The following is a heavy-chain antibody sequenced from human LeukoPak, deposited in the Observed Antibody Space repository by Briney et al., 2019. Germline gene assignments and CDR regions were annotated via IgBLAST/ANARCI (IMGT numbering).Heavy chain of an antibody. D-gene: IGHD4-17*01. CDR2: IYYSGST. Sequence: SETLSLTCTVSGGSISPYYWSWIRQPPGKGLEWIGYIYYSGSTNYNPSLKSRVTISVDTSKNQFSLKLSSVTAADTAVYYCARGKRGPYGDYPFDYWGQGTLVTVSP. CDR3: ARGKRGPYGDYPFDY. J-gene: IGHJ4*02. CDR1: GGSISPYY. V-gene: IGHV4-59*12.